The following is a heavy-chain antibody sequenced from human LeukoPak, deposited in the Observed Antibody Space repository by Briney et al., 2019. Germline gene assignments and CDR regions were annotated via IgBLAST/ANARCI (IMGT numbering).Heavy chain of an antibody. CDR3: AKRGVVIRVILVGFYKEAYYFDS. J-gene: IGHJ4*02. V-gene: IGHV3-23*01. D-gene: IGHD3-22*01. CDR1: GITVSNYG. Sequence: GGSLRLSCVVSGITVSNYGMNWVRKAPGKGLEWVAGMSGSGGGTNYADSVKGRFTVSRDNSKNTLYLQMKSLRAEDTAVYFCAKRGVVIRVILVGFYKEAYYFDSWGQGALVTVSS. CDR2: MSGSGGGT.